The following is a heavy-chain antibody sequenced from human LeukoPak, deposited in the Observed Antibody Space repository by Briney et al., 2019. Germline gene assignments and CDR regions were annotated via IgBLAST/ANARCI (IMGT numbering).Heavy chain of an antibody. J-gene: IGHJ4*02. Sequence: ASVKVSCKASGGTFSSYAISWVRQAPGQGLEWMGWINPNSGGTNYAQKFQGRVTMTRDTSISTAYMELSRLRSDDTAVYYCARGRPRGATHYWGQGTLVTVSS. CDR2: INPNSGGT. V-gene: IGHV1-2*02. CDR3: ARGRPRGATHY. CDR1: GGTFSSYA. D-gene: IGHD3-10*01.